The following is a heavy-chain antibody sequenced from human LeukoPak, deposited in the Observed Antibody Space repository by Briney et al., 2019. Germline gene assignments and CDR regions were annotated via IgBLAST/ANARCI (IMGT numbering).Heavy chain of an antibody. J-gene: IGHJ5*02. D-gene: IGHD2-15*01. CDR3: AREGQYCSGGSCYLSP. Sequence: SETLSLTCTVSGGSISSSSYYWGWIRQPPGKGLEWIGSIYYSGSTYYNPSLKSRVTISVDTSKNQFSLKLSSVTAADTAVYYCAREGQYCSGGSCYLSPWGQGTLVTVSS. CDR1: GGSISSSSYY. CDR2: IYYSGST. V-gene: IGHV4-39*07.